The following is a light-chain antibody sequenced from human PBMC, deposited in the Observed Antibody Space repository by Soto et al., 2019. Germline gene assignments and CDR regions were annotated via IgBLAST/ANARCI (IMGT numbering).Light chain of an antibody. V-gene: IGKV1-5*03. CDR2: QAS. CDR1: QSTSSY. J-gene: IGKJ1*01. Sequence: DIKMTQSPSTLSASVGDRVTITCRASQSTSSYLAWCQQKPGKAPKLLIYQASSLENGVPSRFSGSGSGTEFSLTISSLQPDDFATYYYQQYSSHSTFGQGTKVDIK. CDR3: QQYSSHST.